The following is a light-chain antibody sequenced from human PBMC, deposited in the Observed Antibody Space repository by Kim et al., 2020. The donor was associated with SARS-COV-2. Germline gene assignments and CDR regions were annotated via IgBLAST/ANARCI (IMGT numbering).Light chain of an antibody. V-gene: IGKV1-17*01. J-gene: IGKJ5*01. Sequence: ASVGDRVTITCRASQDIRNDLGWYQQNPGRAPKRLIYGASSLQSGVPSRFSGSGSGTEFTLTISSVQPEDFATYFCLQPSTSPITFGQGTRLEIK. CDR3: LQPSTSPIT. CDR1: QDIRND. CDR2: GAS.